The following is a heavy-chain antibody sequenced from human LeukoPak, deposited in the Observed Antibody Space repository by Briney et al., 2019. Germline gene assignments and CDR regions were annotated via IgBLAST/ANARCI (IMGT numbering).Heavy chain of an antibody. Sequence: PGGSLRLSCAASGFTFDDYAMHWVRQAPGKGLEWVSGISWNSGSIGYADSVKGRFTISRDNAKNSLYLQMNSLRAEDTALYYCAKGEARYSSGWLSSLILGHDAFDIWGQGTMVTVSS. CDR3: AKGEARYSSGWLSSLILGHDAFDI. CDR2: ISWNSGSI. CDR1: GFTFDDYA. J-gene: IGHJ3*02. D-gene: IGHD6-19*01. V-gene: IGHV3-9*01.